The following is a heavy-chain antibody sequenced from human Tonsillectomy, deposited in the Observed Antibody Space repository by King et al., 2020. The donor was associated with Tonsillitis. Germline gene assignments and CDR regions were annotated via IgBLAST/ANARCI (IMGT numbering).Heavy chain of an antibody. CDR1: GFTFTKYA. D-gene: IGHD3-22*01. CDR3: AKSYFNSSGYYLGDDALDI. J-gene: IGHJ3*02. Sequence: VQLVESGGDLVQPGGSLRVSCAASGFTFTKYAMSWVRQAPGKGLEWVSVIGGGGGGTNYADSVKGRFTISRDNFKNTLYLQMIRLRAEDTAVYYCAKSYFNSSGYYLGDDALDIWGQGTMVTVSS. V-gene: IGHV3-23*04. CDR2: IGGGGGGT.